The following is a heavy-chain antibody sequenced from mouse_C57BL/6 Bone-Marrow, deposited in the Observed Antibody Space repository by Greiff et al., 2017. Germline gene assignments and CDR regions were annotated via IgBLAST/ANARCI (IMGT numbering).Heavy chain of an antibody. J-gene: IGHJ1*03. CDR2: IDPETGGT. CDR3: TRAYYYGLYWYFDV. V-gene: IGHV1-15*01. Sequence: VQLQQSGAELVRPGASVTLSCKASGYTFTDYEMHWVKQTPVHGLEWIGAIDPETGGTAYNQKFKGKAILTADKSSSTAYMELRSLTSEDSAVYYGTRAYYYGLYWYFDVWGTGTTVTVSS. D-gene: IGHD1-1*01. CDR1: GYTFTDYE.